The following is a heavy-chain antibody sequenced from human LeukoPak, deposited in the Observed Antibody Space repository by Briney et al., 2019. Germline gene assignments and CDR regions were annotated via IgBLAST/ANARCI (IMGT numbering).Heavy chain of an antibody. CDR2: IKQDGSEI. CDR3: ARKGFYFFAF. V-gene: IGHV3-7*01. Sequence: GGSLRLFCAASGFTFTNNFMSWVRQVRGRGLEWVANIKQDGSEITYADSVRGRFTIFRDNAKDSVYLKMNSLRAEDSAIYYCARKGFYFFAFWGQGTLVTVSS. CDR1: GFTFTNNF. J-gene: IGHJ4*01.